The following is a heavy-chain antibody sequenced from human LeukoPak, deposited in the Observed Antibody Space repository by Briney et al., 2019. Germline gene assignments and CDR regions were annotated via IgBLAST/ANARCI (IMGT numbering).Heavy chain of an antibody. CDR2: IYYSGST. CDR1: GGSISSSSYY. V-gene: IGHV4-39*01. J-gene: IGHJ3*02. Sequence: PSETLSLTCTVSGGSISSSSYYWGWIRQPPGKGLEWIGRIYYSGSTYYNPSLKSRVTISVDTSKNQFSLKLSSVTAADTAVYYCARPLSGGVGATYGAFDIWGQGTMVTVSS. D-gene: IGHD1-26*01. CDR3: ARPLSGGVGATYGAFDI.